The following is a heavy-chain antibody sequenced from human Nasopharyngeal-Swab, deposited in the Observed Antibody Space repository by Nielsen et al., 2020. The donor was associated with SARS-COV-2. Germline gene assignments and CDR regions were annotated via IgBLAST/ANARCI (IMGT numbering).Heavy chain of an antibody. Sequence: RQAPGKGPEWIAEINHSGSTNYNPSLKSRVTLSVDTSMNQVSLEVSSVTAADTAVYYCARGLSGIVPAPILGLGPYYYYYYTDVWGKGTTVTVSS. V-gene: IGHV4-34*01. D-gene: IGHD2-2*01. CDR2: INHSGST. J-gene: IGHJ6*03. CDR3: ARGLSGIVPAPILGLGPYYYYYYTDV.